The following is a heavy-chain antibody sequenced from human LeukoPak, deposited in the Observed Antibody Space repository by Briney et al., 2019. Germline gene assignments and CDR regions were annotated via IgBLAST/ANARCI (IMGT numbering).Heavy chain of an antibody. D-gene: IGHD1-26*01. V-gene: IGHV3-23*01. CDR1: GFTFSSYA. CDR2: ISGSGGST. J-gene: IGHJ4*02. CDR3: AKVQWELPGGFDY. Sequence: GGSLRLSCAASGFTFSSYAMSWVRQALGKGLEWVSAISGSGGSTYYTDSVKGRFTISRDNSKNTLYLQMNSLRAEDTAVYYCAKVQWELPGGFDYWGQGTLVTVSS.